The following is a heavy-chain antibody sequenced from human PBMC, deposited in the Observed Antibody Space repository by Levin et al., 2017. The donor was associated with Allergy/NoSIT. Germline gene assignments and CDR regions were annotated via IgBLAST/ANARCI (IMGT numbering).Heavy chain of an antibody. CDR3: ARAPRYGDYVSLDY. V-gene: IGHV3-11*06. D-gene: IGHD4-17*01. J-gene: IGHJ4*02. CDR2: ISSSSSYT. CDR1: GFTFSDYY. Sequence: GGSLRLSCAASGFTFSDYYMSWIRQAPGKGLEWVSYISSSSSYTNYADSVKGRFTISRDNAKNSLYLQMNSLRAEDTAVYYCARAPRYGDYVSLDYWGQGTLVTVSS.